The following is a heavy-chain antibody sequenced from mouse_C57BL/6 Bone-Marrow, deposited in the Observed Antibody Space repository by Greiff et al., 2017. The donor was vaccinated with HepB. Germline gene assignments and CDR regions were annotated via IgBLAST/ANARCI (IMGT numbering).Heavy chain of an antibody. J-gene: IGHJ3*01. CDR2: IHPNSGST. CDR3: ARSGGNYLAWFAY. V-gene: IGHV1-64*01. CDR1: GYTFTGNW. D-gene: IGHD2-1*01. Sequence: QRQQPGAERVKPGASLKLSCKPSGYTFTGNWMHWVKQRPGQGLEWMGMIHPNSGSTNYNKKFKGRATLTVDKSSSTAYMQLSSLTSEDSAVYYCARSGGNYLAWFAYWGQGTLVTVSA.